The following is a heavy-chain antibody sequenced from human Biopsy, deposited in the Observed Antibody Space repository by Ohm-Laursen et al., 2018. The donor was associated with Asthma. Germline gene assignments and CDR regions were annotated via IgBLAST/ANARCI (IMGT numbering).Heavy chain of an antibody. Sequence: GASVKVSCKVTGYALNKLSIHWVRQAPGKGLEWMGGFDPEEDERIYAQRFQGRVTMAEDTSTDTASMELTSLRSEDTAVYYCATGTGGYGDYSVYWGQGTMVTVSS. CDR2: FDPEEDER. J-gene: IGHJ4*02. D-gene: IGHD4-17*01. CDR3: ATGTGGYGDYSVY. V-gene: IGHV1-24*01. CDR1: GYALNKLS.